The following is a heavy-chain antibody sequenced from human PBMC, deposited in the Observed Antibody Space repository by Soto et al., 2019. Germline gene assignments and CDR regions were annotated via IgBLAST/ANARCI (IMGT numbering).Heavy chain of an antibody. J-gene: IGHJ6*02. V-gene: IGHV1-2*04. CDR2: INPNSGGT. CDR3: AREEMVRDYYYYGMDV. D-gene: IGHD3-10*01. Sequence: GASVKVSCKASGYTFTGYYMHWVRQAPGQGLEWMGWINPNSGGTNYAQKFQGWVTMTRDTSISTAYMELSRLRSDDTAVYYCAREEMVRDYYYYGMDVRGQGTTVTVSS. CDR1: GYTFTGYY.